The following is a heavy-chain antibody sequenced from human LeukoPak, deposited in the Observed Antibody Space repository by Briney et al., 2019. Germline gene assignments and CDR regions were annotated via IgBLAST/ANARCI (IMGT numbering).Heavy chain of an antibody. J-gene: IGHJ4*02. D-gene: IGHD2-8*01. CDR1: GFTFSSYW. CDR3: ARDGIVLMVYATYFDY. V-gene: IGHV3-7*01. Sequence: GGSLRLSCAASGFTFSSYWMSWVRQAPGKGLEWVANIKQDGSEKYYVDSVKGRSTISRDNAKNSLYLQMNSLRAEDTAVYYCARDGIVLMVYATYFDYWGQGTLVTVSS. CDR2: IKQDGSEK.